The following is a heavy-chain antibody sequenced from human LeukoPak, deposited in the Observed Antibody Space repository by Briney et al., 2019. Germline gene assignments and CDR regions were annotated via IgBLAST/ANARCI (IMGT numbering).Heavy chain of an antibody. CDR3: ARLSAAGTSPFDD. CDR1: GFTFSNAW. Sequence: GSLSPASAASGFTFSNAWMSWVRQAPGKGLEWIGYIYYSGSTNYNPSLKSRVTISVDTSRNQFSLKLSSVTAADTAVYYCARLSAAGTSPFDDWGEGCLVTVSS. J-gene: IGHJ5*02. D-gene: IGHD6-13*01. CDR2: IYYSGST. V-gene: IGHV4-59*01.